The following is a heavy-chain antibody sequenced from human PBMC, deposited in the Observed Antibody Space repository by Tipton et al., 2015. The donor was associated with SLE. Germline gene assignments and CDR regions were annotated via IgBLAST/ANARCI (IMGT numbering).Heavy chain of an antibody. V-gene: IGHV4-39*01. CDR3: ARHEDRGYSYGSSFDY. D-gene: IGHD5-18*01. J-gene: IGHJ4*02. CDR1: GGSISSYY. CDR2: IYYSGST. Sequence: TLSLTCTVSGGSISSYYWGWIRQPPGKGLEWIGSIYYSGSTYYNPSLKSRVTISVDTSKNQFSLKLSSVTAADTAVYYCARHEDRGYSYGSSFDYWGQGTLVTVSS.